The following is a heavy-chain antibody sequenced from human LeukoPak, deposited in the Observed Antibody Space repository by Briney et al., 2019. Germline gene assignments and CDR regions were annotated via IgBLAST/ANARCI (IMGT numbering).Heavy chain of an antibody. Sequence: AGGSLRLYCAASGFTFSSYAMSWVRQAPGKGLEWVSAISGSGGSTYYADSVKGRFTISRDNSKNTLYLQMNTLRAEDTAVYFCAKSPVSSSRGSFCYPFDYWGQGNLVTVSS. CDR1: GFTFSSYA. D-gene: IGHD2-15*01. CDR3: AKSPVSSSRGSFCYPFDY. CDR2: ISGSGGST. V-gene: IGHV3-23*01. J-gene: IGHJ4*02.